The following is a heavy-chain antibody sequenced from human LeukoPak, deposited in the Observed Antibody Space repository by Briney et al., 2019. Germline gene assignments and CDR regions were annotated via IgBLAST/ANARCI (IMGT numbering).Heavy chain of an antibody. CDR1: GFTFSSYA. CDR2: ISGSGGST. CDR3: AKDYYSSGSPYYFDY. V-gene: IGHV3-23*01. D-gene: IGHD3-10*01. J-gene: IGHJ4*02. Sequence: GGSLRLSCAASGFTFSSYAMSWVRQAPGKGLEWVSAISGSGGSTYYADSVKGRFTISRDNSKNTLYLQMNSLRAEDTAVYYCAKDYYSSGSPYYFDYWGQGTLVTVSS.